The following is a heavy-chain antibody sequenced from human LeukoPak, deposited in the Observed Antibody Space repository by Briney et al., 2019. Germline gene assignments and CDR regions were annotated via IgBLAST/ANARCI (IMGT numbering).Heavy chain of an antibody. Sequence: ASVKVSRKASGYTFTSYYMHWVRQAPGQGLEWMGIINPSGGSTSYAQKFQGRVTMTRDMSTSTVYMELSSLRSDDTAVYYCARQNHPMGYSYKYYMDVWGKGTTVTVSS. CDR1: GYTFTSYY. D-gene: IGHD5-12*01. V-gene: IGHV1-46*01. CDR3: ARQNHPMGYSYKYYMDV. CDR2: INPSGGST. J-gene: IGHJ6*03.